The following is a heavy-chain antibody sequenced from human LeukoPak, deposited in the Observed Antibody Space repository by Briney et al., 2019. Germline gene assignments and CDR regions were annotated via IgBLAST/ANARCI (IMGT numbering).Heavy chain of an antibody. CDR1: GGSISSYY. V-gene: IGHV4-59*01. Sequence: SETLSLTCTVSGGSISSYYWGWIRQPPGKGLEWIGYIYYSGSTNYNPSLESRVTISVDTSKNQFSLKLSSVTAADTAVYYCARGGRYCSSTSCYYYYGMDVWGQGTTVTVSS. CDR2: IYYSGST. J-gene: IGHJ6*02. CDR3: ARGGRYCSSTSCYYYYGMDV. D-gene: IGHD2-2*01.